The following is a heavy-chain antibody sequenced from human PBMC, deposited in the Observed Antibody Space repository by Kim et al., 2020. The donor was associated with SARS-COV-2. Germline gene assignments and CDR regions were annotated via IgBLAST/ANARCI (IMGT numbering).Heavy chain of an antibody. D-gene: IGHD3-10*01. CDR2: ISYDGSNK. Sequence: GGSLRLSCAASGFTFSSYAMHWVRQAPGKGLEWVAVISYDGSNKYYADSVKGRFTISRDNSKNTLYLQMNSLRAEDTAVYYCAKGGLWFGELLLGNWFDPWGQGTLVTVSS. CDR3: AKGGLWFGELLLGNWFDP. V-gene: IGHV3-30*18. CDR1: GFTFSSYA. J-gene: IGHJ5*02.